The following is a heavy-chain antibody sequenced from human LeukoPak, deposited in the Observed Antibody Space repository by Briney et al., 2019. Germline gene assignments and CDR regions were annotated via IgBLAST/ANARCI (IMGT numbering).Heavy chain of an antibody. D-gene: IGHD3-22*01. CDR3: ARETNPYDYYDSSGQPI. Sequence: GGSLRLSCAASGFTVSSNYMSWVRQAPGKGLEWVPVIYSGGSTYYADSVKGRFTISRHNSKNTLYLQMNSLRAEDTAVYYCARETNPYDYYDSSGQPIWGQGTMVTVSS. CDR2: IYSGGST. J-gene: IGHJ3*02. CDR1: GFTVSSNY. V-gene: IGHV3-53*04.